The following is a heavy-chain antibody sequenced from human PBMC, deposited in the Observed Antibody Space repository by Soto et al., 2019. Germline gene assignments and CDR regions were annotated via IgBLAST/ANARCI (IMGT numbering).Heavy chain of an antibody. V-gene: IGHV4-31*03. CDR1: GDSISSDGYY. CDR2: IYYSGTT. CDR3: ARGPHALAWAFDP. J-gene: IGHJ5*02. Sequence: QVQLQESGPGLVKPSQTLSLTCTVSGDSISSDGYYWSWIRQHPGKGLEWIGNIYYSGTTYYNPSLKSRAIISVDTSKNQFSLKLNSVTAADTAVYYCARGPHALAWAFDPWGQGTLVTVSS. D-gene: IGHD3-3*02.